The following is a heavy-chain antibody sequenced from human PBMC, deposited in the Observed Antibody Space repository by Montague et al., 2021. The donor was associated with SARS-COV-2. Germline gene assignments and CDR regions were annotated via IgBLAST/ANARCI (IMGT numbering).Heavy chain of an antibody. CDR1: GGSITRNYY. Sequence: SETLSLTCTVSGGSITRNYYWGWIRQPPGKGPERVGNIYYSGTTFINPSLKSRVTISVDVSKNQFSLNLTSVTAADTAVYYCARPLVRGAPKAFDIWGQGALVIVSS. J-gene: IGHJ3*02. V-gene: IGHV4-39*01. CDR2: IYYSGTT. CDR3: ARPLVRGAPKAFDI. D-gene: IGHD3-10*01.